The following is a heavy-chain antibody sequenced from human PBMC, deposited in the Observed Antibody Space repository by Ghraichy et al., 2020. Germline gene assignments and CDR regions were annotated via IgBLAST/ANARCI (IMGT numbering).Heavy chain of an antibody. CDR1: GGSISSSSYY. V-gene: IGHV4-39*01. CDR2: IYYSGST. CDR3: ARRSLNTSCYDRGCWFDP. Sequence: SETLSLTCTVSGGSISSSSYYWGWIRQPPGKGLEWIGSIYYSGSTYYNPSLKSRVTISVDTSKNQFSLKLSSVTAADTAVYYCARRSLNTSCYDRGCWFDPWGQGTLVTVSS. D-gene: IGHD2-2*01. J-gene: IGHJ5*02.